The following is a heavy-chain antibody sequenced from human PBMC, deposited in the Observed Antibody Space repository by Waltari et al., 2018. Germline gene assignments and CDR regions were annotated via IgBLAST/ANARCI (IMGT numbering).Heavy chain of an antibody. CDR3: ARAGAVRGRYYFDY. CDR2: INPSGGST. J-gene: IGHJ4*02. V-gene: IGHV1-46*01. Sequence: QVQLVQSGAEVKKPGASVNVSCKASGYIFTNYYVHWVRQAPGQGLEWMGIINPSGGSTRNAQKFQGRVTMTRDTSTSTVHMEMSSLRSEDTAVYYCARAGAVRGRYYFDYWGQGSLVIVSS. CDR1: GYIFTNYY. D-gene: IGHD3-10*01.